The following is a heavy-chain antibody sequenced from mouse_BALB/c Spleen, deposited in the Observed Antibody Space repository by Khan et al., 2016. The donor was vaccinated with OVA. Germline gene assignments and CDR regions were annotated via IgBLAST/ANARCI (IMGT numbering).Heavy chain of an antibody. Sequence: DVQLVESGGGLVKPGGSLKVSCAASGFTFSNYALSWVRHTPEKRLEWVASISSGGTTYYPDSVKGRFTISRDDARNILFLQMSSLRSEDTAMYYCARDYWFVYWGQGTLVTVSA. CDR1: GFTFSNYA. CDR3: ARDYWFVY. CDR2: ISSGGTT. J-gene: IGHJ3*01. V-gene: IGHV5-6-5*01.